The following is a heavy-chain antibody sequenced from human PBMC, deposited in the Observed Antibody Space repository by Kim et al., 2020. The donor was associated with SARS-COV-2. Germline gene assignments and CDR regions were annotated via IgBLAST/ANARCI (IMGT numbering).Heavy chain of an antibody. CDR3: ASIPRYFDPNLYYSYYYGMDV. V-gene: IGHV4-39*01. J-gene: IGHJ6*02. D-gene: IGHD3-9*01. Sequence: SETLSLTCSVSGGSITNSSYYWGWIRQPPGKGPEWIASMFYSGSSYFNPSLRSRVTISADTTKNQVYLKLTSVTATDTAMYHCASIPRYFDPNLYYSYYYGMDVWGQGTTVTVSS. CDR1: GGSITNSSYY. CDR2: MFYSGSS.